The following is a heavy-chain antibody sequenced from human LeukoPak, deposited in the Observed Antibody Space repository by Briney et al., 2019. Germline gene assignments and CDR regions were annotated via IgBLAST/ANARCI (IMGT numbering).Heavy chain of an antibody. V-gene: IGHV1-69*13. J-gene: IGHJ6*02. D-gene: IGHD3-3*01. CDR3: ARGKYYDFWSGYSNRPYYYYGMDV. Sequence: GASVKVSCKASGYTFTSYGISWVRQAPGQGLEWMGGIIPIFGTANYAQKFQGRVTITADESTSTAYMELSSLRSEDTAVYYCARGKYYDFWSGYSNRPYYYYGMDVWGQGTTVTVSS. CDR2: IIPIFGTA. CDR1: GYTFTSYG.